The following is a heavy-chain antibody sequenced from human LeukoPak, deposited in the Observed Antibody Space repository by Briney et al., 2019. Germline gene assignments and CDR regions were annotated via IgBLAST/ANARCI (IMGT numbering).Heavy chain of an antibody. D-gene: IGHD2-2*01. J-gene: IGHJ4*02. CDR3: VQDSYAISSSGSTFAS. CDR1: GFTFSSYA. V-gene: IGHV3-23*01. Sequence: PGGSLRLSCAASGFTFSSYAMSWVRQAPGKGLEWVSAISGSGGSTYYADSVKGRFTISRDNSKNTLYLQMNSLRAEDTAVYYCVQDSYAISSSGSTFASWGQGTLVTVSS. CDR2: ISGSGGST.